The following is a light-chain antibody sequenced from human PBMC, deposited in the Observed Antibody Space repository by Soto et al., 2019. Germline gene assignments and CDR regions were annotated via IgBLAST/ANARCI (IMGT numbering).Light chain of an antibody. CDR2: KAS. CDR3: QHYNSYSEA. CDR1: QTMSSW. Sequence: DIKMTQSPSTLSGSVGDRVTIPCRASQTMSSWLAWYQQKPGKAPKLLIYKASTLKSGVPSRFSGSGSGTEFTLTISSLQPDDFATYYCQHYNSYSEAFGQGTKVDI. J-gene: IGKJ1*01. V-gene: IGKV1-5*03.